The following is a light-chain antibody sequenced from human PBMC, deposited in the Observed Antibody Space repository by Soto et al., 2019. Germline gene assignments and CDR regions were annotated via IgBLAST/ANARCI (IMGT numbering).Light chain of an antibody. J-gene: IGKJ3*01. CDR3: QQYGRSPSFT. V-gene: IGKV3-20*01. CDR2: GAS. CDR1: QSVSSSY. Sequence: EIVLTQSPGTLSLSPGERATLSCRASQSVSSSYLAWYQQKPGQAPRLLIYGASSRATGMPDRFSGSGSGTDFTLTISRLEPEDVAVYYCQQYGRSPSFTFGPGTKVDIK.